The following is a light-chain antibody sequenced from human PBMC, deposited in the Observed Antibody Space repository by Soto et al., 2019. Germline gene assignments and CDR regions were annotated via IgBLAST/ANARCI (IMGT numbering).Light chain of an antibody. CDR1: QSVSTY. CDR2: DAS. V-gene: IGKV3-11*01. Sequence: EIVLTQSPDTLSLCPGERSTLSCRASQSVSTYLAWYQQKPGQAPRLLIYDASNRATGIPARFSGSGSGTDFTLTISSLEPEDFAVYYCQQRSNWITFGQGTRLEI. J-gene: IGKJ5*01. CDR3: QQRSNWIT.